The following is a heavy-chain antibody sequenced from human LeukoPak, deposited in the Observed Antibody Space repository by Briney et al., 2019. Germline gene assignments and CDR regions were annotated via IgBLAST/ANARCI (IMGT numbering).Heavy chain of an antibody. CDR1: GYTFTDYY. D-gene: IGHD3-10*01. J-gene: IGHJ4*02. CDR3: ARDGDYGTGSYYRGCIDS. Sequence: ASVKVSCKASGYTFTDYYIHWVRQAPGQGLEWMGWISPNSGGTNSAQKFKARVTMTRDTSISTAYLDLSSLRSDDTAVYYCARDGDYGTGSYYRGCIDSWGQGTPVTVSP. V-gene: IGHV1-2*02. CDR2: ISPNSGGT.